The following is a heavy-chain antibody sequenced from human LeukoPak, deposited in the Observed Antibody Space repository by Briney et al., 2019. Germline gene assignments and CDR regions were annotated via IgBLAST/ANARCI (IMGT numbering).Heavy chain of an antibody. V-gene: IGHV2-5*02. J-gene: IGHJ4*02. D-gene: IGHD3-22*01. CDR1: GLSLSTSGVG. CDR3: AHWDAMIVKNYSDD. CDR2: IYWVDDK. Sequence: SGPTLVNPTQALTLTCTFSGLSLSTSGVGKGWIRQPPGKALEWLALIYWVDDKRYSSSLKSRLTITQDMSQNQVVLTMTNMEPVDTATDYCAHWDAMIVKNYSDDWGQGAPVTVSS.